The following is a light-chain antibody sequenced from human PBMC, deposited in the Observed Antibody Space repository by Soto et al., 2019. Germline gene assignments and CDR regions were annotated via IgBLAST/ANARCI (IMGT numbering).Light chain of an antibody. CDR3: SSYTTSVTYV. V-gene: IGLV2-8*01. J-gene: IGLJ1*01. CDR1: SRDVGAYSS. CDR2: EVT. Sequence: QSALTQPPSASGAPGQSVPASCAGTSRDVGAYSSVAWYQQHPGKAPKLIIYEVTKRPSGVPDRFSGARSGNTAFLTISGLQAEDESDYSCSSYTTSVTYVFGTGTKVTVL.